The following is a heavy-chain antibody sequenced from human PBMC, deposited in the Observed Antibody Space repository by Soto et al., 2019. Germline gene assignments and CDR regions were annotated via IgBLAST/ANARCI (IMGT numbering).Heavy chain of an antibody. J-gene: IGHJ5*01. CDR3: AKVEDGSGTYPYTWFDS. CDR2: ISGYGGST. Sequence: EVQLLESGGGLVQPGGSLRLSCAASGFTFSTYAMSWVRQAPGKGLEWVSSISGYGGSTYYADSMRGRSTISRDNSKSTLYLQVNRLRAEDAAVYYCAKVEDGSGTYPYTWFDSWGQGTLVTVSS. CDR1: GFTFSTYA. D-gene: IGHD3-10*01. V-gene: IGHV3-23*01.